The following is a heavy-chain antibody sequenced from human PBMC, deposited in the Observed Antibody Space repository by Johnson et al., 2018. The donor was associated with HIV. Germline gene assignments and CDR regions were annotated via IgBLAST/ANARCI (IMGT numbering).Heavy chain of an antibody. CDR2: IRYDGSNK. CDR3: AKERRAPRAFDI. J-gene: IGHJ3*02. CDR1: GFTFSSYA. V-gene: IGHV3-30*02. Sequence: QVQLVESGGGVVQPGGSLRLSCAASGFTFSSYAMHWVRQAPGKGLEWVAFIRYDGSNKYYVDSVKGRFTISRDNSKNTLYLQMNSLRPEDTAVYYCAKERRAPRAFDIWGQGTMVTVSS.